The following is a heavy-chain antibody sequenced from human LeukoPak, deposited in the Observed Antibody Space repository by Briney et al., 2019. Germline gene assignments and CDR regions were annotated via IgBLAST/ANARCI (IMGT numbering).Heavy chain of an antibody. V-gene: IGHV3-48*03. CDR2: ISSSGSTI. CDR1: GFTFSSYE. J-gene: IGHJ6*04. Sequence: GGSLRLSCAASGFTFSSYEMNWVRQAPGKGLEWVSYISSSGSTIYYADSVKGRFTISRDNAKNSLYLQMNSLRAEDTAVYYCAERGITMIGGVWGKGSTVTISP. D-gene: IGHD3-10*02. CDR3: AERGITMIGGV.